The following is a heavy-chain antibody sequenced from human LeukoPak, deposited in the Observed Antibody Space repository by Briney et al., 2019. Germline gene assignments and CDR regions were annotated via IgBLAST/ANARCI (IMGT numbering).Heavy chain of an antibody. Sequence: SETLSLTCAVSGGSISSADFYWSWIRQHPGKGLEWIGFIYYSGSAYYNPSLKSRVSISVDTSKNQFSLTLNSVTAADTAVYYCARGSDYFDYWGQGALVTVSS. CDR3: ARGSDYFDY. CDR2: IYYSGSA. CDR1: GGSISSADFY. V-gene: IGHV4-31*11. J-gene: IGHJ4*02.